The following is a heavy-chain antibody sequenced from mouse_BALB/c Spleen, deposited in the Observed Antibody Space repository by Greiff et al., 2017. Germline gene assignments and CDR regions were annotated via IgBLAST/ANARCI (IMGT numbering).Heavy chain of an antibody. CDR2: ISSGGST. J-gene: IGHJ1*01. D-gene: IGHD1-1*01. Sequence: EVKVVESGGGLVKPGGSLKLSCAASGFTFSSYAMSWVRQTPEKRLEWVASISSGGSTYYPDSVKGRFTISRDNARNILYLQMSSLRSEDTAMYYGESWVYGSSSYFDGWGAGTTVTVSS. CDR3: ESWVYGSSSYFDG. CDR1: GFTFSSYA. V-gene: IGHV5-6-5*01.